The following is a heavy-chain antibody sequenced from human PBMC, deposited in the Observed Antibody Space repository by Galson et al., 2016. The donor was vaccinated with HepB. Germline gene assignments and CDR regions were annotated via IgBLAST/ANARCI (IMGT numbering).Heavy chain of an antibody. CDR1: GFTFKNYA. D-gene: IGHD3-3*01. J-gene: IGHJ4*02. Sequence: SLRLSCAASGFTFKNYALSWVRQAPGKGLEWVSGITGSAYTTYYADSVKGRFTISRDYSKNTLYLQMNSLRAEDTAKYYCAAEPRVSVFWVWVFWGPGTPVTVSS. V-gene: IGHV3-23*01. CDR2: ITGSAYTT. CDR3: AAEPRVSVFWVWVF.